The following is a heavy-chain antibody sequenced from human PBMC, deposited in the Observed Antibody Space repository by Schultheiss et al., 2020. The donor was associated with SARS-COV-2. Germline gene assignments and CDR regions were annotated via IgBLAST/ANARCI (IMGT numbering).Heavy chain of an antibody. CDR2: ISYDGSNK. CDR3: ARARLLGYSSGWYYFDY. J-gene: IGHJ4*02. D-gene: IGHD6-19*01. Sequence: GGSLRLSCAASGFTFSSYGMHWVRQAPGKGLEWVAVISYDGSNKYYADSVKGRFTISRDNAKNSLYLQMNSLRAEDTAVYYCARARLLGYSSGWYYFDYWGQGTLVTVSS. V-gene: IGHV3-30*05. CDR1: GFTFSSYG.